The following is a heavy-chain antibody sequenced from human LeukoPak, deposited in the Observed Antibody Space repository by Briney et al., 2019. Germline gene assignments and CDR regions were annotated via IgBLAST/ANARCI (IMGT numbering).Heavy chain of an antibody. D-gene: IGHD6-13*01. CDR1: GYSISSGYY. V-gene: IGHV4-38-2*02. CDR3: ARDHSSSSEDY. CDR2: IFHTGST. J-gene: IGHJ4*02. Sequence: PSETLSLTCTVSGYSISSGYYWAWIRQPPGKGLEWIGSIFHTGSTYHNPSLKSRVTISVDTSKNQFSLKLNSVTAADTAVYYCARDHSSSSEDYWGQGTLVTVSS.